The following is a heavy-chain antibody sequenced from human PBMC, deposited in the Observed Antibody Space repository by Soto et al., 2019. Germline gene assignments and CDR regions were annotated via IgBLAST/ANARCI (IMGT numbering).Heavy chain of an antibody. Sequence: QVQLVESGGGVVQPGRSLRLSCAASGFPFSDYGIHWVRQAPGKGLEWVAVISSDGSNEYYADSVKGRFTISRDNSKNTVSPQMNSLTTEDSASYYCAKQISPYCSRVTCYDLYFYYAMDVWGQGTTVTVSS. CDR2: ISSDGSNE. J-gene: IGHJ6*02. CDR3: AKQISPYCSRVTCYDLYFYYAMDV. V-gene: IGHV3-30*18. CDR1: GFPFSDYG. D-gene: IGHD2-2*01.